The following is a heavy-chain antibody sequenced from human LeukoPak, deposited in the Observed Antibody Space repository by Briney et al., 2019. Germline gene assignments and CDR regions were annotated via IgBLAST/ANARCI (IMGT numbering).Heavy chain of an antibody. CDR1: GFTFSSYE. V-gene: IGHV3-48*03. CDR3: ASSLVRGVIISYYMDV. J-gene: IGHJ6*03. Sequence: GGSLRLSCAASGFTFSSYEMNWVRQAPGEGLEWVSYISSSGSTIYYADSVKGRFTISRDNAKNSLYLQMNSLRAEDTAVYYCASSLVRGVIISYYMDVWGKGTTVTISS. D-gene: IGHD3-10*01. CDR2: ISSSGSTI.